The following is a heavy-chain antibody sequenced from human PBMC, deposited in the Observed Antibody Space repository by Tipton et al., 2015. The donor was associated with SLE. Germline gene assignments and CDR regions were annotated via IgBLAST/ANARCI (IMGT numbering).Heavy chain of an antibody. V-gene: IGHV4-4*08. D-gene: IGHD1-26*01. Sequence: TLSFTCTVSGGSISSHYWSWIRQPPGKGLAWIGYIYTSGSTNYNPSLKSRVTISVDTSKNQFSLKLSSVTAADTAVYYCASSVGIDAFDIWGQGTMVTVSS. CDR1: GGSISSHY. CDR3: ASSVGIDAFDI. J-gene: IGHJ3*02. CDR2: IYTSGST.